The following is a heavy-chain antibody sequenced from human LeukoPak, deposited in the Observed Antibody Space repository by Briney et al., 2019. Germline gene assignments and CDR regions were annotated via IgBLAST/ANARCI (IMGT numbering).Heavy chain of an antibody. Sequence: GRSLRLSCAASGFTFDDYAMHWVRQASGKGLEWVSGVSWNSGSIGYADSVKGRFTISRDNAKNSLYLQMNSLRAEDTALYYCAKDVPVLKAAAGRTVDWGQGTLVTVSS. V-gene: IGHV3-9*01. CDR2: VSWNSGSI. D-gene: IGHD6-13*01. J-gene: IGHJ4*02. CDR1: GFTFDDYA. CDR3: AKDVPVLKAAAGRTVD.